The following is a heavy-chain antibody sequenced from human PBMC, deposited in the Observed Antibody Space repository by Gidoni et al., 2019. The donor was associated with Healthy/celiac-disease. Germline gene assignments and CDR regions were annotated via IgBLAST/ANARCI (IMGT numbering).Heavy chain of an antibody. Sequence: QVQLVESGGGVVQPGRSLRLSCAASGFTFSSYAMHWVRQAPGKGLEWVAVISYDGSNKYYADPVKGRFTISRDNSKNTLYLQMNSLRAEDTAVYYCARAMDTAMVTSYYYGMDVWGQGTTVTVSS. V-gene: IGHV3-30*04. CDR3: ARAMDTAMVTSYYYGMDV. J-gene: IGHJ6*02. D-gene: IGHD5-18*01. CDR2: ISYDGSNK. CDR1: GFTFSSYA.